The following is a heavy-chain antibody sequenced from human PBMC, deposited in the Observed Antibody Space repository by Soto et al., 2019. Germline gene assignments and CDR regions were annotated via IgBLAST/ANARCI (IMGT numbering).Heavy chain of an antibody. CDR3: ATEPIYYNDGSGYYPLGH. J-gene: IGHJ4*02. V-gene: IGHV1-18*04. CDR2: ISAHNGDT. CDR1: GYSFATYG. D-gene: IGHD3-22*01. Sequence: QVQLVQSGAEVKKPGASVKVSCKASGYSFATYGFSWVRQAPGQGLECVGWISAHNGDTHYSQKFQGRVTLTTDTSTNIGYMELRSLTSDDTAVYFCATEPIYYNDGSGYYPLGHWGQGTLVTVSS.